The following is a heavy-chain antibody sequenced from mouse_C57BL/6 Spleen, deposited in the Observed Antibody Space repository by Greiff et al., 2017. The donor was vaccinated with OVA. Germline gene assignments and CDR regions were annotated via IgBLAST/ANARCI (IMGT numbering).Heavy chain of an antibody. CDR2: INPSTGGT. Sequence: VQLQQSGPELVKPGASVTISCKASGYSFTGYYMNWVKQSPEKSLEWIGEINPSTGGTTYNQKFKAKATLTVDKSSSTAYMQLKSLTSEDSAVYYCARTGSSSDYWGQGTTLTVSS. J-gene: IGHJ2*01. V-gene: IGHV1-42*01. CDR1: GYSFTGYY. D-gene: IGHD1-1*01. CDR3: ARTGSSSDY.